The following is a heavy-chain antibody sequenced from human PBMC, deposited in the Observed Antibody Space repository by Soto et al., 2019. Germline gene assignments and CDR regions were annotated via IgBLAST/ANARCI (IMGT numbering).Heavy chain of an antibody. CDR2: ITDSSDTV. V-gene: IGHV3-48*02. Sequence: GGSLRLSCVASGFSFSNYNMNWVRQAPGKGLEWVSYITDSSDTVHYADSVRGRFTISRDNAESSLYLQMNSLRDEDTAVYYGAREAPQRGFDPWGQGNLVTVSS. J-gene: IGHJ5*02. CDR1: GFSFSNYN. CDR3: AREAPQRGFDP.